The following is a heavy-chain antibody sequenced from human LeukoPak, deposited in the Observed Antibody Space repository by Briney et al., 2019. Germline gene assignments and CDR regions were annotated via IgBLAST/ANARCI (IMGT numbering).Heavy chain of an antibody. Sequence: GGSLRLSCAASGFTFSNYDMHWVRQATGKGLEWVSAIDRAGGTYYAGSVRGRFTISRDNAMNSMYLQMSSLRDGDTAVYYCARGATIAVAAFDAIDIWGQGTMVTVSS. CDR2: IDRAGGT. D-gene: IGHD6-19*01. CDR3: ARGATIAVAAFDAIDI. V-gene: IGHV3-13*01. J-gene: IGHJ3*02. CDR1: GFTFSNYD.